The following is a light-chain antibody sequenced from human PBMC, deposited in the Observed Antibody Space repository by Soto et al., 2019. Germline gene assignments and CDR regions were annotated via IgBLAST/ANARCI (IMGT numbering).Light chain of an antibody. J-gene: IGKJ4*01. CDR1: QDIKNY. CDR3: QQCDDFIT. V-gene: IGKV1-33*01. Sequence: DIKMTQSPSSLSASVGDRVTITCQASQDIKNYLNWYQQKPGKAPKLLIYEASNLETGVPSRFSGSGSGRSFTFSISSLQPEDIATYYCQQCDDFITFGGGTRIEIK. CDR2: EAS.